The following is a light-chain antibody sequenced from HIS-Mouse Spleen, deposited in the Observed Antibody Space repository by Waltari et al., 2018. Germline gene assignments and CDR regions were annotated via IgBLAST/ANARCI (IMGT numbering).Light chain of an antibody. J-gene: IGKJ1*01. Sequence: EIVLTQSPGTLSLSPGERATLSCRASQSVSSSYLAWYQQKPGHAPRLLIYGASSRATGIPDRFSGSGSGADFTLTISRLEPEGFAVYYCQQYGSSPPWTFGQGTKVEIK. CDR1: QSVSSSY. CDR3: QQYGSSPPWT. V-gene: IGKV3-20*01. CDR2: GAS.